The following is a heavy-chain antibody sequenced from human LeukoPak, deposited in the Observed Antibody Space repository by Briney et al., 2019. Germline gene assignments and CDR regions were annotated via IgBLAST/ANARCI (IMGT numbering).Heavy chain of an antibody. CDR3: ARGSQLAVAVNY. CDR1: GGSISSSSYY. V-gene: IGHV4-39*01. J-gene: IGHJ4*02. D-gene: IGHD6-19*01. CDR2: IYYSGST. Sequence: SETLSLTRTVSGGSISSSSYYWGWIRQPPGKGLEWIGSIYYSGSTYYNTSLKSRVTISVDTSKNQFSLKLSSVTAADTAVYYCARGSQLAVAVNYWGQGTLVTVSS.